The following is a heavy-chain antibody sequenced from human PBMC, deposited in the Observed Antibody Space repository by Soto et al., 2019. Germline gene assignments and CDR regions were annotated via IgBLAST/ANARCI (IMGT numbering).Heavy chain of an antibody. CDR2: ISGSGGST. D-gene: IGHD3-3*01. V-gene: IGHV3-23*01. CDR3: AKAGYDFWSGYPLDY. CDR1: GFTFSSYA. Sequence: PGGSLRLSCAASGFTFSSYAMSWVRQAPGKGLEWVSAISGSGGSTYYADSVKGRFTISRDNSKNTLYLQMNSLRAEDTAVYYCAKAGYDFWSGYPLDYWGQGTLVTVSS. J-gene: IGHJ4*02.